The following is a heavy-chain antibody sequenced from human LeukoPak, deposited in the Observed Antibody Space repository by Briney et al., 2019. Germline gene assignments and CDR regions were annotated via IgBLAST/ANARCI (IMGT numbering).Heavy chain of an antibody. V-gene: IGHV3-30*02. D-gene: IGHD2-15*01. CDR1: GFTFSSYG. CDR2: IRYDGSNK. CDR3: ARVGLLSSKFDP. J-gene: IGHJ5*02. Sequence: GGSLRLSCAASGFTFSSYGMHWVRQAPGKGLEWVAFIRYDGSNKYYADSVKGRFTISRDNAKNSLYLQMNSLRAEDTAVYYCARVGLLSSKFDPWGQGTLVTVSS.